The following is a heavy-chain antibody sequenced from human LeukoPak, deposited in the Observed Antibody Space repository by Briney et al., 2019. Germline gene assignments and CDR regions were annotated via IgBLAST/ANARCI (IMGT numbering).Heavy chain of an antibody. CDR1: GFTFSSYW. J-gene: IGHJ4*02. CDR2: INLAGSST. V-gene: IGHV3-74*01. D-gene: IGHD1-26*01. Sequence: PGGSLRLSCEASGFTFSSYWMHWVRQAPGKGLVWVSRINLAGSSTGHADSVRGRFTISRDNAKNTLYLQMSSLSAEDTAVYYCAREGMVAVPDSWGQGTLVTVSS. CDR3: AREGMVAVPDS.